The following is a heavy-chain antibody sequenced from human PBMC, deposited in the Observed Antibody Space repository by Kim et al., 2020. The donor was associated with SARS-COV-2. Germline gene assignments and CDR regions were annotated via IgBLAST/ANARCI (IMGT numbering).Heavy chain of an antibody. D-gene: IGHD3-22*01. J-gene: IGHJ3*02. CDR2: IKQDGSEK. V-gene: IGHV3-7*04. CDR1: GFTFSSYW. Sequence: GGSLRLSCAASGFTFSSYWMSWVRQAPGKGLEWVANIKQDGSEKYYVDSVKGRFTISRDNSKNSLYLQMNSLRAEDTAVYYCAREFAFTMIVVVDDAFDIWGQGTMVTVSS. CDR3: AREFAFTMIVVVDDAFDI.